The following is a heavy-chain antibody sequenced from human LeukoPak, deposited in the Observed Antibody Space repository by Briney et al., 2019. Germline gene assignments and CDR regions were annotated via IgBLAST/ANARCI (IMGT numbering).Heavy chain of an antibody. V-gene: IGHV3-30-3*01. J-gene: IGHJ4*02. CDR2: ISYDGSNK. CDR1: GFTFSSYA. Sequence: GGSLRLSCAASGFTFSSYAMHWVRQAPGKGLEWVAVISYDGSNKYYADSVKGRFTISRDNSKNTLYLQMNSLGAEDTAVYYCATLGDYWGQGTLVTVSS. CDR3: ATLGDY.